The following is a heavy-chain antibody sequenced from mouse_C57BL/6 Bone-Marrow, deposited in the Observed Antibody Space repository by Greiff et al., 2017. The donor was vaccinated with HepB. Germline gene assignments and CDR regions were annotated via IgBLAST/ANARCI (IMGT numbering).Heavy chain of an antibody. CDR3: TRSLIYYGNSFAY. CDR2: IDPETGGT. J-gene: IGHJ3*01. D-gene: IGHD2-1*01. CDR1: GYTFTDYE. Sequence: VQLQQSGAELVRPGASVTLSCKASGYTFTDYEMHWVKQTPVHGLEWIGAIDPETGGTAYNQKFKGKAILTADKSSSTAYMELRILTSEDSAVYYCTRSLIYYGNSFAYWGQGTLVTVSA. V-gene: IGHV1-15*01.